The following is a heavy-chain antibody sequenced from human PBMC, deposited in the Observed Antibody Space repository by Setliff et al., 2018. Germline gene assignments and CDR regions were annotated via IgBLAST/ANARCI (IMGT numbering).Heavy chain of an antibody. CDR1: GGSISSGGYY. CDR2: IYYSGST. CDR3: ARRIIVVVPAAMDYFDY. V-gene: IGHV4-31*03. D-gene: IGHD2-2*01. Sequence: SETLSLTCTVSGGSISSGGYYWSWIRQHPGKGLEWIGYIYYSGSTYYNPSLKSRVTISVDTSKNQFSPKLSSVTAADTAVYYCARRIIVVVPAAMDYFDYWGQGTLVTVSS. J-gene: IGHJ4*02.